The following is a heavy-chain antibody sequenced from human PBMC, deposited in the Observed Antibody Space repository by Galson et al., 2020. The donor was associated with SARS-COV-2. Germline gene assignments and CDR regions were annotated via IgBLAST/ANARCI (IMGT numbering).Heavy chain of an antibody. D-gene: IGHD3-3*01. J-gene: IGHJ6*02. CDR2: IYKSENT. CDR3: ARGNSPCVTIFGVLTGTCGMDV. Sequence: SETLSLTCNVSGAPIRSGRYYWSWIRQPAGTGLEWIGRIYKSENTNHNPSLWRQVTISVDTSKNQFSLKMTSVTAADTAVYYCARGNSPCVTIFGVLTGTCGMDVWGQGTTVTVSS. CDR1: GAPIRSGRYY. V-gene: IGHV4-61*02.